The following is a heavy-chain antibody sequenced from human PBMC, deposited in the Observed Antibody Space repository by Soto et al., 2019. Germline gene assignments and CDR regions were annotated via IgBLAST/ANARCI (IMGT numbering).Heavy chain of an antibody. J-gene: IGHJ5*02. Sequence: ESLSLACTVSGVSISSYYWSWIRQPAGKGLEWIGYIYYSGSTNYNPSLKSRVTISVDTSKNQFSLKLSSATAADTAVYYCARTRRGWNTSHDWFDPWGQGTLVTVSS. D-gene: IGHD2-2*01. CDR2: IYYSGST. V-gene: IGHV4-59*01. CDR3: ARTRRGWNTSHDWFDP. CDR1: GVSISSYY.